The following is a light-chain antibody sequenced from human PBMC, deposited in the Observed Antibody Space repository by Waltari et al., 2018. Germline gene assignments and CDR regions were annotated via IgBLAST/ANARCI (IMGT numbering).Light chain of an antibody. J-gene: IGLJ1*01. CDR1: SSNLGPGYD. Sequence: QSVLTQPPSLSGAPGQRVTISCPGSSSNLGPGYDVHWYQQLPGTAPKLLIYGNSNRPSGVPDRFSGSKSGTSASLAITGLQAEDEADYYCQSYDSSLSVNYVFGTGTKVTVL. V-gene: IGLV1-40*01. CDR2: GNS. CDR3: QSYDSSLSVNYV.